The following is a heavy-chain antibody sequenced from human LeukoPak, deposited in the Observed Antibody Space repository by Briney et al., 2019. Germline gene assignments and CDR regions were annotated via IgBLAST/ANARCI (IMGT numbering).Heavy chain of an antibody. CDR3: ARGPPTIVVVITTGDFDS. D-gene: IGHD3-22*01. CDR2: INPNSGGT. J-gene: IGHJ4*02. CDR1: GYTFTGYE. Sequence: ASVKVSCKASGYTFTGYEIHWVRQAPGQGLEWMGWINPNSGGTNYAQKFQGRVTMTRDTSISTAYMELRRLRSDDRAVYYCARGPPTIVVVITTGDFDSWGQGTLATVSS. V-gene: IGHV1-2*02.